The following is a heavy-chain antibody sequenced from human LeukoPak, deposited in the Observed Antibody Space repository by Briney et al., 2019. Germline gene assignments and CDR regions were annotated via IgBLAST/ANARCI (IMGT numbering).Heavy chain of an antibody. Sequence: GRSLRLSCAASGFTFSSYGMHWVRQAPGKGLEWVAVIWYDGSNKYYADSVKGRLTISRDNSKNTLYLQLNSLRAEDTAVYYCARGAGGYYYNDYHYGMDVWGQGTTVTVSS. D-gene: IGHD3-22*01. CDR3: ARGAGGYYYNDYHYGMDV. CDR1: GFTFSSYG. J-gene: IGHJ6*02. V-gene: IGHV3-33*01. CDR2: IWYDGSNK.